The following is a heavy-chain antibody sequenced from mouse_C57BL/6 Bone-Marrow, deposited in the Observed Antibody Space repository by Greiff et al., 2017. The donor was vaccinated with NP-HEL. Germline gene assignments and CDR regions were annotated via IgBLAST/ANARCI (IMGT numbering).Heavy chain of an antibody. CDR3: TTGGSSPYAMDY. J-gene: IGHJ4*01. CDR1: GFNIKDDY. Sequence: VQLQQSGAELVRPGASVKLSCTVSGFNIKDDYMHWVKQRPEQGLEWIGWIDPENGDTEYASKFQGKATITADTSSNKAYLQRSSLTSEDTAVYYCTTGGSSPYAMDYWGQGTSVTVSS. D-gene: IGHD1-1*01. V-gene: IGHV14-4*01. CDR2: IDPENGDT.